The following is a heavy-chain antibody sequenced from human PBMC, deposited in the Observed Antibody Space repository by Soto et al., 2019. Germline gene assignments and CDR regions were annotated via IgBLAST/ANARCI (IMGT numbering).Heavy chain of an antibody. CDR2: IYYSGST. V-gene: IGHV4-59*01. CDR3: ARARGDYVIPEWY. D-gene: IGHD4-17*01. J-gene: IGHJ2*01. CDR1: GCSISSYY. Sequence: PSEPLSRTWTISGCSISSYYWSWIRPPPGKGLEWIGYIYYSGSTNYNPSLKSRVTISVDTSKNQFSLKLSSVTAADTAVYYCARARGDYVIPEWY.